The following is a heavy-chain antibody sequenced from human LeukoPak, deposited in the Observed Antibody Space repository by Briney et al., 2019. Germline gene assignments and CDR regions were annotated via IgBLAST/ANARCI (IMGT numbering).Heavy chain of an antibody. J-gene: IGHJ6*03. V-gene: IGHV3-23*01. D-gene: IGHD1-26*01. CDR1: GFTFSSYA. CDR3: AKVYSGGAAWEDYYYYYYMDV. CDR2: ISGSGGST. Sequence: GGSLRLSCAASGFTFSSYAMSWVRQAPGKGLEWVSAISGSGGSTYYADSVKGRFTISRDNSKNTLYLQMNSLRAEDTAVYYRAKVYSGGAAWEDYYYYYYMDVWGKGTTVTVSS.